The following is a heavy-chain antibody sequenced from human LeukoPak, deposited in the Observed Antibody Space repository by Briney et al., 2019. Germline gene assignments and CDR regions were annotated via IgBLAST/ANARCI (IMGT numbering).Heavy chain of an antibody. V-gene: IGHV3-23*01. CDR3: AREFALYSSYFDY. CDR2: ISGSGGST. J-gene: IGHJ4*02. Sequence: GGSLRLSCAAAGFTFSNYAMTWVRQAPGRGLEWVSSISGSGGSTYYADSVKGRFTISRDNAKNSLYLQMNSLRAEDTAVYYCAREFALYSSYFDYWGQGTLVTVSS. CDR1: GFTFSNYA. D-gene: IGHD6-13*01.